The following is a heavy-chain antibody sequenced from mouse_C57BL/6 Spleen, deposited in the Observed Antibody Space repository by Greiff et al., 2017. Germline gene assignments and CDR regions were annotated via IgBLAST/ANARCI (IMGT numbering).Heavy chain of an antibody. J-gene: IGHJ2*01. V-gene: IGHV1-15*01. D-gene: IGHD1-1*01. CDR1: GYTFTDYE. CDR2: IDPESGGT. Sequence: VKLQESGAELVRPGASVTLSCKASGYTFTDYEMHWVKQTPVHGLEWIGAIDPESGGTAYNQKFKGKAILTADKSSSTAYMELRSLTSEDSAVYYCTRSTTVGARYFDYWGQGTTLTVSS. CDR3: TRSTTVGARYFDY.